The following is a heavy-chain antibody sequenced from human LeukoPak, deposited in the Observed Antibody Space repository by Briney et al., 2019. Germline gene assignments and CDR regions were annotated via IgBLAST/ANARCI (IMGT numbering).Heavy chain of an antibody. Sequence: PGGXLRLSCAASGFTFSSYAMSWVRQAPGKGLEWASAISGSGGSTYYADSVKGRFTISRDNSKNTLYLQMNSLRAEDTAVYYCAKGHYDSSGYYYERDAFDIWGQGTMVTVSS. CDR1: GFTFSSYA. D-gene: IGHD3-22*01. J-gene: IGHJ3*02. V-gene: IGHV3-23*01. CDR3: AKGHYDSSGYYYERDAFDI. CDR2: ISGSGGST.